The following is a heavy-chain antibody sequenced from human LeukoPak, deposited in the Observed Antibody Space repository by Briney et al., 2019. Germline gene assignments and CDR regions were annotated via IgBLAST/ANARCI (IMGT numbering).Heavy chain of an antibody. CDR2: IYYSGST. J-gene: IGHJ4*02. V-gene: IGHV4-59*12. CDR3: ARVGVVPAAPFDY. D-gene: IGHD2-2*01. Sequence: PSETLSLTCTVSGGSISSYYWSWIRQPPGKGLEWLGYIYYSGSTNYNPSLKSRVTISVDRSKNQFSLKLSSVTAADTAVYYCARVGVVPAAPFDYWGQGTLVTVSS. CDR1: GGSISSYY.